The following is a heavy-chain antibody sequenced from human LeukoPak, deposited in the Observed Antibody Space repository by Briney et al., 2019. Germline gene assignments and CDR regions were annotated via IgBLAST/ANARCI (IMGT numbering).Heavy chain of an antibody. J-gene: IGHJ1*01. D-gene: IGHD3-9*01. CDR1: GYTFTSYG. CDR2: ISAYNGNT. V-gene: IGHV1-18*01. Sequence: ASVKVSCKASGYTFTSYGISWVRQAPGQGLEWMGWISAYNGNTNYAQKLQGRVTMTTGTSTSTAYMELRSLRSDDTAVYYCARGYYDILTGYLEYFQHWGQGTLVTVSS. CDR3: ARGYYDILTGYLEYFQH.